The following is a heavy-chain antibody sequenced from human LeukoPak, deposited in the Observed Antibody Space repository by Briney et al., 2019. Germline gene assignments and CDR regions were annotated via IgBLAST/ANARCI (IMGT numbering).Heavy chain of an antibody. V-gene: IGHV4-39*07. Sequence: PSETLSLTCTVSGVSISSSNSYWGWIRQPPGKGLEWIGSIYYSGNTYYNPSLKSRVTISVVTSKNQFSLKLSSVTAADTAVYYCAGREGVDTAMVIQGNFDYWGQGTLVTVSS. D-gene: IGHD5-18*01. CDR3: AGREGVDTAMVIQGNFDY. CDR1: GVSISSSNSY. J-gene: IGHJ4*02. CDR2: IYYSGNT.